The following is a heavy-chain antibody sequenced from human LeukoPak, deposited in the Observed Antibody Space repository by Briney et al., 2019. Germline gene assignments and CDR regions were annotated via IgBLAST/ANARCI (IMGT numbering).Heavy chain of an antibody. V-gene: IGHV3-23*01. Sequence: GGSLRLSCAASGFTFNSYAMSWVRQAPGKALECVSVISGTGGSTYYADSVKGRFTISRDNSKNTLYLQMNSLRAEDTAVYYCAKEQGLYGSGSYPFDYWGQGTLVTVSS. CDR3: AKEQGLYGSGSYPFDY. CDR1: GFTFNSYA. J-gene: IGHJ4*02. CDR2: ISGTGGST. D-gene: IGHD3-10*01.